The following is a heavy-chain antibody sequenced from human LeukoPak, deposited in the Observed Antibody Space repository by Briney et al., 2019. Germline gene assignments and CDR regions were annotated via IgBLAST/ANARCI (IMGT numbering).Heavy chain of an antibody. J-gene: IGHJ4*02. D-gene: IGHD2-21*02. CDR3: ARDNRGGDWPAVGYFDS. Sequence: SETLSLTCTVSGGSISSSSFYWGWIRQPPGKGLEWIGSIYYSGSTYYNPSLKSRVTILVDTSKKQFSLRLTSVTAADTAVYYCARDNRGGDWPAVGYFDSWGQGTLVTVSS. CDR2: IYYSGST. V-gene: IGHV4-39*07. CDR1: GGSISSSSFY.